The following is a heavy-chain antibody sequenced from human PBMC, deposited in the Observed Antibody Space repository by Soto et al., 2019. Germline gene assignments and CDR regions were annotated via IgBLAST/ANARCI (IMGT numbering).Heavy chain of an antibody. Sequence: GGSLRLSCAASGFTFSSYWMSWVRQAPGKGLEWVANIKQDGSEKYYVDSVKGRFTISRDNAKNSLYLQMNSLRAEDTAVYYCAREVVGPTIFGVVIGWFDPWGQGTLVTVSS. D-gene: IGHD3-3*01. CDR2: IKQDGSEK. J-gene: IGHJ5*02. CDR1: GFTFSSYW. CDR3: AREVVGPTIFGVVIGWFDP. V-gene: IGHV3-7*01.